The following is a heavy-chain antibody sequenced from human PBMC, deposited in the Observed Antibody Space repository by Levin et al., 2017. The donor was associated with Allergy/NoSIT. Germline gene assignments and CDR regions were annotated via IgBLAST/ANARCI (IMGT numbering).Heavy chain of an antibody. Sequence: SETLSLTCAVSGASISSGHWWTWVRQPPGKGLEWVGKIYHSGSTSYNPSLQSRVTISVDKSQSQLSLKMSSVTAADTAVYYCGRGLGYCSSTSCAVADYWGQGALVTVSS. D-gene: IGHD2-2*01. J-gene: IGHJ4*02. CDR3: GRGLGYCSSTSCAVADY. CDR1: GASISSGHW. V-gene: IGHV4-4*02. CDR2: IYHSGST.